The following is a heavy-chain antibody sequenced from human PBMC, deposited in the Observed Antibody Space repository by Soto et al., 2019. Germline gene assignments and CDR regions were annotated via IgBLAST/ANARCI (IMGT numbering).Heavy chain of an antibody. J-gene: IGHJ5*02. CDR1: GGSISCYC. Sequence: KTSETLSLTCTVSGGSISCYCWTWIRQPAGKGLEWIGGIYTNGTTNYNPSLKSRVTMSVDTSKNYFSLNLDYVTAADTAVYYCARDAVAATGTWWFDPWGQGSLVTVSS. D-gene: IGHD6-13*01. CDR3: ARDAVAATGTWWFDP. CDR2: IYTNGTT. V-gene: IGHV4-4*07.